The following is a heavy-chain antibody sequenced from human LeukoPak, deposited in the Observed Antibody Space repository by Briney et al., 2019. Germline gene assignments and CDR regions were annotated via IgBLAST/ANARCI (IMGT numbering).Heavy chain of an antibody. Sequence: TGGSLRLSCAASGFTFTNYAMTWVRQAPGKGLEWVSSISDTYATTYYTDSVKGRCAISRDNSKNTVYLQLNNLRAEDSAVYFCVRHDSFIPFWGQGTLVTLSS. CDR1: GFTFTNYA. J-gene: IGHJ4*02. CDR3: VRHDSFIPF. D-gene: IGHD2-21*01. V-gene: IGHV3-23*01. CDR2: ISDTYATT.